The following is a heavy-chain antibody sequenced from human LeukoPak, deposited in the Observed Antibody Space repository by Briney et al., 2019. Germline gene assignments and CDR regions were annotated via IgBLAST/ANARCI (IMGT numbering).Heavy chain of an antibody. CDR2: INPNSGGT. CDR3: ARVFHSGTDAFDT. CDR1: GYTFTGYY. V-gene: IGHV1-2*02. D-gene: IGHD1-26*01. Sequence: GASVKVSCKASGYTFTGYYMHWVRQAPGQGLEWMGWINPNSGGTNYAQKFQGRVTMTRDTSISTAYMELSRLRSDDTAVYYCARVFHSGTDAFDTWGQGTMVTVSS. J-gene: IGHJ3*02.